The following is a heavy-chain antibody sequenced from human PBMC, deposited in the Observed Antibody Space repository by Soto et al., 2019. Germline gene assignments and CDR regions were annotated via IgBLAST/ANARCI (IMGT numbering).Heavy chain of an antibody. D-gene: IGHD2-15*01. CDR2: ISPYNGDT. J-gene: IGHJ4*02. CDR3: ARTPRVQMIVLEAATRFDY. V-gene: IGHV1-18*04. Sequence: QVQLVQSGAEVKRPGASLKVSCKASGYTFTTYGFNWVRQAPGQGLECMGWISPYNGDTNYAQNFQGRVTLTTDTSTSTAYMELRSLTSDDTAVYYCARTPRVQMIVLEAATRFDYWGQGTLVTVSS. CDR1: GYTFTTYG.